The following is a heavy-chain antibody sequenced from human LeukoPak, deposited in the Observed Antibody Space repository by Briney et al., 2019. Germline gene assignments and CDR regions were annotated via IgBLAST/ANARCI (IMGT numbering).Heavy chain of an antibody. Sequence: RGSLRLSCAASGFTFSSYSMNWVRQAPGKGLEWVSYISSSSSTIYYADSVKGRFTISRDNAKNSLYLQMNSLRAEDTAVYYCARSDILTGSYYFDYWGQGTLVTVSS. V-gene: IGHV3-48*04. D-gene: IGHD3-9*01. J-gene: IGHJ4*02. CDR2: ISSSSSTI. CDR3: ARSDILTGSYYFDY. CDR1: GFTFSSYS.